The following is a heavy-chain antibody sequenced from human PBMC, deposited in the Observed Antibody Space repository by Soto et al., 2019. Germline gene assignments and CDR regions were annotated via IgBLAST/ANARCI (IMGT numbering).Heavy chain of an antibody. J-gene: IGHJ5*02. Sequence: QVQLVESGGGVVQPGRSLRLSCVGSGFTFSSYGMHWVRQAPGKGLEWVAIISYDGSKKHYGDSVQGRFTISRDNSKNTLYLQMNSLRAEDTAVYYCAKDLEGYQNWFDPWGQGTLVTVSS. V-gene: IGHV3-30*18. D-gene: IGHD2-2*01. CDR1: GFTFSSYG. CDR2: ISYDGSKK. CDR3: AKDLEGYQNWFDP.